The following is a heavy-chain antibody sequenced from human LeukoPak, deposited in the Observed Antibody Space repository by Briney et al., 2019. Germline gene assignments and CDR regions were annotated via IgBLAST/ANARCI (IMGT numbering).Heavy chain of an antibody. D-gene: IGHD6-13*01. CDR2: INTNTGNP. CDR1: GYTFTSYA. J-gene: IGHJ4*02. CDR3: ASLQSAGTREDFDY. Sequence: ASVKVSCKASGYTFTSYAMNWVRQAPGQGLEWMGWINTNTGNPTYAQGFTGRFVFSLDTSVSTAYLQIGSLKAEDTAVYYCASLQSAGTREDFDYWGQGTLVTVSS. V-gene: IGHV7-4-1*01.